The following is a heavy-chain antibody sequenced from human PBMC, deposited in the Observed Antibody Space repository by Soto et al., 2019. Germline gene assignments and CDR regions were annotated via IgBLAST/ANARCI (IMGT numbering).Heavy chain of an antibody. D-gene: IGHD2-15*01. CDR1: GDTFNTYW. J-gene: IGHJ4*02. Sequence: GESLKISCKGSGDTFNTYWIGWVRQMPGKGLEWMGIIYPGDSDTRYSPSFQDQVTISVDKSISTAYLQWSSLRASDTAIYFCARCPGGRASYFDSWGQGTVVTVSS. V-gene: IGHV5-51*01. CDR3: ARCPGGRASYFDS. CDR2: IYPGDSDT.